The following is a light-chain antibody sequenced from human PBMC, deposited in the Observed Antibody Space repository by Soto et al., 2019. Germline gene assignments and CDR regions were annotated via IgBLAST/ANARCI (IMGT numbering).Light chain of an antibody. CDR1: GSDVGSYKY. CDR2: EVS. Sequence: QSALTQPASVSGSPGQSITISCTGTGSDVGSYKYVSWYQQHPGKAPKLIIFEVSNRPSGVSDRFSGSKSGNTASLTISGLQAEDEADYYCQSYDTSLSGSYVFGSGTKVTVL. J-gene: IGLJ1*01. V-gene: IGLV2-14*01. CDR3: QSYDTSLSGSYV.